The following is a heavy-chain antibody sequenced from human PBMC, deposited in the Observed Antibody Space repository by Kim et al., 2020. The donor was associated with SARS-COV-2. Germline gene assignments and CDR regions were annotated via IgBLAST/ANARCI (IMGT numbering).Heavy chain of an antibody. CDR3: ARHTTRDYFYAIDL. V-gene: IGHV3-7*03. CDR2: ISQDGSGT. D-gene: IGHD2-15*01. J-gene: IGHJ6*02. CDR1: GFAFISHW. Sequence: GGSLRLSCAASGFAFISHWMTWVRQAPGKGLEWVANISQDGSGTNSLDSLKGRITISRDNSQNSLFLQMNGLRAEDTAVYYCARHTTRDYFYAIDLWGQGTTVTVSS.